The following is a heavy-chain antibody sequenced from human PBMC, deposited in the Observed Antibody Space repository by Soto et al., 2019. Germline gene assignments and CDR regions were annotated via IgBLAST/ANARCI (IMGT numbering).Heavy chain of an antibody. CDR3: ARAYHLVLKF. CDR1: GYIFTHFD. Sequence: GASVEVSCKDPGYIFTHFDIHWVRQSTGQGLAWVGWMNPDSGNSGFTQRFQGRVSMTRNASMSTAYMEIHSLTSADTAIYYCARAYHLVLKFWGQGILVTVSS. V-gene: IGHV1-8*01. D-gene: IGHD2-15*01. CDR2: MNPDSGNS. J-gene: IGHJ4*02.